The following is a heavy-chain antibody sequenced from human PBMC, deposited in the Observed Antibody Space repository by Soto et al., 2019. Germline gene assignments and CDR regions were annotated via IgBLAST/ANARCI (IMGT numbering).Heavy chain of an antibody. V-gene: IGHV4-61*08. CDR2: IYYSGST. CDR1: RGSVGIGGDY. Sequence: PADTRSLTGPVSRGSVGIGGDYWRWIRQPPGKGLEWIGYIYYSGSTNYNPSLKSRVTISVDTSKNQFSLKLSSVTAADTAVYYCARLREWFDPWGQGTLVTGSS. CDR3: ARLREWFDP. J-gene: IGHJ5*02. D-gene: IGHD1-26*01.